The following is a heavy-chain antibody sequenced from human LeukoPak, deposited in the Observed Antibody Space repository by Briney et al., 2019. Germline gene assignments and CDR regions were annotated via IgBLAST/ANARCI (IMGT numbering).Heavy chain of an antibody. D-gene: IGHD6-13*01. J-gene: IGHJ4*02. Sequence: GGSLRLSCAASGFTLSSYWMSWVRQAPGKGLEWVANINQDGSEKYYVDSVKGRFTISRDNAKNSLYLQMNSLRAEDTAVYYCARDLIAAAGAFDYWGQGTLVTVSS. V-gene: IGHV3-7*03. CDR3: ARDLIAAAGAFDY. CDR1: GFTLSSYW. CDR2: INQDGSEK.